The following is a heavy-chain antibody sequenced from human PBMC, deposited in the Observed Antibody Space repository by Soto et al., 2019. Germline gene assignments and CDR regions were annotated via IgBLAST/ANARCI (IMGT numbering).Heavy chain of an antibody. CDR1: GYSFTSYW. J-gene: IGHJ4*02. CDR2: IYPGDSDT. CDR3: AIRPGYSGYDEYYFDY. V-gene: IGHV5-51*01. Sequence: GESLKISCKGSGYSFTSYWIGWVRQMPGKGLEWMGIIYPGDSDTRYSPSFQGQVTISADKSISTAYLQWSSLKASDTAMYYCAIRPGYSGYDEYYFDYWGQGTLVTVSS. D-gene: IGHD5-12*01.